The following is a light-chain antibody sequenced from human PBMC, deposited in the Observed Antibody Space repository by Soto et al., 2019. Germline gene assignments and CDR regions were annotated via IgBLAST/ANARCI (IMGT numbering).Light chain of an antibody. CDR3: QQYGSSTVT. CDR1: QSVSSSY. V-gene: IGKV3-20*01. J-gene: IGKJ1*01. Sequence: EIVLTQSPGTLSLSPGERATLSCRASQSVSSSYLAWYQQKPGQATRLLIYGASSRATGIPDRFSGSGSGTDVTLTISRLEPEDFAVYYCQQYGSSTVTFGQGTKVEIK. CDR2: GAS.